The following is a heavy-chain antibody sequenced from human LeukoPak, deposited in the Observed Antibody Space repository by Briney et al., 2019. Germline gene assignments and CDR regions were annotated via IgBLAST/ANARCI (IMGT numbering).Heavy chain of an antibody. CDR1: GFTFSSYE. V-gene: IGHV3-48*03. CDR3: ARDVQLERQTYYYYYGMDV. J-gene: IGHJ6*02. Sequence: TGWSLRLSCAASGFTFSSYEMNWVRQAPGKGLEWVSYISSSGSTIYYADSVKGRFTISRDNAKNSLYLQMNSLRAEDTAVYYCARDVQLERQTYYYYYGMDVWGQGTTVTVSS. CDR2: ISSSGSTI. D-gene: IGHD1-1*01.